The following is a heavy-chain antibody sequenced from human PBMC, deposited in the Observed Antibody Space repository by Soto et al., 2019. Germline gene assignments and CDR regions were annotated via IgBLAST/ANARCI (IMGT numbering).Heavy chain of an antibody. J-gene: IGHJ5*02. V-gene: IGHV4-31*03. CDR1: GDSLSSGGHY. D-gene: IGHD5-12*01. CDR2: IYYSGTT. CDR3: ARGGNSGSTGGFDP. Sequence: QVQLQESGPGLVKPSQTLSLTCTVSGDSLSSGGHYWTWIRQPPGKGLEWIGYIYYSGTTYYSPSLKSRLAMSVDTSKNQLSLNLSSMTAADTAVYYCARGGNSGSTGGFDPWGQGTLVTVSS.